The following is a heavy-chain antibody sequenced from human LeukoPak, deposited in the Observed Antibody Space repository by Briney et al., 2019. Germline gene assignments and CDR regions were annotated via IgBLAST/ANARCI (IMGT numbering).Heavy chain of an antibody. D-gene: IGHD3-22*01. V-gene: IGHV3-66*02. CDR3: ARDTASTYNYYDSSGYYWFDP. CDR1: GFTVSSNY. Sequence: GGSLRLSCAASGFTVSSNYMSWVRQAPGKGLEWVSVIYSGDSTYYADSVKGRFTISRDNSKNTLYLQMNSLRAEDTAVYYCARDTASTYNYYDSSGYYWFDPWGQGTLVTVSS. CDR2: IYSGDST. J-gene: IGHJ5*02.